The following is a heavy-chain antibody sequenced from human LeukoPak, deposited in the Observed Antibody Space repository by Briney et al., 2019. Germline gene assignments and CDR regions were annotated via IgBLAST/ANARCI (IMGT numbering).Heavy chain of an antibody. CDR3: ARRAARPYYFDN. V-gene: IGHV1-18*04. CDR1: GYTFTGYY. Sequence: ASVKVSCKASGYTFTGYYMHWVRQAPGQGLELMGWISVYNGYTDTAQKLQGRLTMTTDASTSTAYMELTNLRSDDTAVYYCARRAARPYYFDNWGQGTLVTVSS. J-gene: IGHJ4*02. D-gene: IGHD6-6*01. CDR2: ISVYNGYT.